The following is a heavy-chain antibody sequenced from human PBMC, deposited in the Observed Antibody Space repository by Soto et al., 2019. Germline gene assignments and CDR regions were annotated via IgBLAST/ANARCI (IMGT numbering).Heavy chain of an antibody. CDR2: IWYDGSNK. D-gene: IGHD2-2*01. V-gene: IGHV3-33*01. J-gene: IGHJ6*02. Sequence: RGSLRLSCAASGFTFSSYGMHWVRQAPGKGLEWVAVIWYDGSNKYYADSVKGRFTISRDNSKNTLYLQMNSLRAEDTAVYYCARGFDCSSTSCYYYGTDVWGQGTTVTVSS. CDR1: GFTFSSYG. CDR3: ARGFDCSSTSCYYYGTDV.